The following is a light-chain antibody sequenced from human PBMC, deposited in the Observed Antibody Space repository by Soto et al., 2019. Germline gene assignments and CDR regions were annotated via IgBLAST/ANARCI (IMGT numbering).Light chain of an antibody. CDR3: SSYADTNNLV. V-gene: IGLV2-8*01. CDR2: EVT. J-gene: IGLJ2*01. CDR1: SGDVGGYNY. Sequence: QSALTQPPSASGSPGQSVTISCTGASGDVGGYNYVSWYQQHPGKAPKLMIYEVTKRPSGVPDRFSGSKSGNTASLTVSGLQAEGEADYYCSSYADTNNLVFGGGTKLTVL.